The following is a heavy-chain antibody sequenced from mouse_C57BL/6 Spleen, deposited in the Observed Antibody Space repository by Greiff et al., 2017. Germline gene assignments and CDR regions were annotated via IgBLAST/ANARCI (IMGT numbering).Heavy chain of an antibody. Sequence: EVKLMESGGGLVQPGGSMKLSCAASGFTFSDAWMDWVRQSPEKGLEWVAEIRNKANNHATYYAESVKGRFTISRDDSKSSVYLQMYSLRAGDTGIYYCTRFPDGYYVDYYAMDYWGQGTSVTVSS. V-gene: IGHV6-6*01. D-gene: IGHD2-3*01. CDR2: IRNKANNHAT. J-gene: IGHJ4*01. CDR1: GFTFSDAW. CDR3: TRFPDGYYVDYYAMDY.